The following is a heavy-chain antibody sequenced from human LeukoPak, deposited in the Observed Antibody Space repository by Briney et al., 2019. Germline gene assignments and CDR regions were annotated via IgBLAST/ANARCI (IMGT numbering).Heavy chain of an antibody. D-gene: IGHD2-15*01. V-gene: IGHV1-2*04. CDR3: ARGGWTVVVVAATWEGFDP. J-gene: IGHJ5*02. CDR2: INPNSGGT. Sequence: ASVKVSCKASGYTFTGYYMHWVRQAPGQGREWMGWINPNSGGTNYAQKFQGWVTMTRDTSISTAYMELSRLRSDDTAVYYCARGGWTVVVVAATWEGFDPWGQGTLVTVSS. CDR1: GYTFTGYY.